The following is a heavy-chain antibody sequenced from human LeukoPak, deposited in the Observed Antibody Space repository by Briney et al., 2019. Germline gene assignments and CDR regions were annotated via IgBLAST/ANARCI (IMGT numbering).Heavy chain of an antibody. Sequence: GGSLRLSCVASGFTFSSHTMSWVRQAPGKGLEWVSAISGSGGSTYYPDSVKGRFTISRDNSKNTLYLQISSLRAEDTAVYYCAKDHASVTSDYFDYWGQGALVTVSS. J-gene: IGHJ4*02. CDR1: GFTFSSHT. CDR3: AKDHASVTSDYFDY. V-gene: IGHV3-23*01. CDR2: ISGSGGST. D-gene: IGHD4-17*01.